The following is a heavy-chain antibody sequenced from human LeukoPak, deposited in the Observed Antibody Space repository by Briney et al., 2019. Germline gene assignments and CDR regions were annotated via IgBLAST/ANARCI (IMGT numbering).Heavy chain of an antibody. D-gene: IGHD6-19*01. V-gene: IGHV3-11*04. CDR2: ISSSGSTI. CDR1: GFTFSDYY. CDR3: ARSVYSSGWYRTYYFDY. Sequence: PGGSLRLSCAASGFTFSDYYMSWIRQAPGKGLEWVSYISSSGSTIYYADSVKGRFTISRDNAKNSLNLQMNSLRAEDTAVYYCARSVYSSGWYRTYYFDYWGQGTLVTVSS. J-gene: IGHJ4*02.